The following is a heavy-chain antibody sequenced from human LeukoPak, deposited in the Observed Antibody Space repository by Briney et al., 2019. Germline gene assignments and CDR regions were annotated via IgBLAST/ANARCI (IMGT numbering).Heavy chain of an antibody. D-gene: IGHD6-19*01. CDR2: MYAGGTT. CDR1: GFSFSSYA. CDR3: ARGSGSGWPLDR. V-gene: IGHV3-23*03. J-gene: IGHJ5*02. Sequence: AGGSLRLSCEASGFSFSSYAMSWVRQAPGKGLQWVAIMYAGGTTDYSESVRGRFYISRDTSNNTLSLQMNSLRAEDTAVYYCARGSGSGWPLDRWGQGTLVTVSS.